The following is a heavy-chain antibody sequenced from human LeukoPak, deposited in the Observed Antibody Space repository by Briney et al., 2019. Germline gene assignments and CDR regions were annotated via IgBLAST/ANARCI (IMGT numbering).Heavy chain of an antibody. CDR1: GYTFTSYY. V-gene: IGHV1-46*01. D-gene: IGHD3-10*01. CDR3: ARESLVRGVITGGIDY. J-gene: IGHJ4*02. CDR2: INPSGGST. Sequence: ASVKVSCKASGYTFTSYYMHWVRQAPGQGLEWMGIINPSGGSTSYAQKFQGRVTMTRDTSTSTVYMELSSLRSEDTAVYYCARESLVRGVITGGIDYWGQGTLVTVSS.